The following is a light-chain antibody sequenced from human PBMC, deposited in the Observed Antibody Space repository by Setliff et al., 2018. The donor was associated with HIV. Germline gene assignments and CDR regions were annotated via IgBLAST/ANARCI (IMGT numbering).Light chain of an antibody. Sequence: SALTQPASVSGSPGQSITIPCTGTSGDIGHYNYVSWYQQHPGKAPKLVIFDVNDRPSGVSPRFSGSKSGNTASLTISGLQTEDEADFYCSSYTGSATPWIFGTGTKVTAL. CDR1: SGDIGHYNY. CDR2: DVN. V-gene: IGLV2-14*03. J-gene: IGLJ1*01. CDR3: SSYTGSATPWI.